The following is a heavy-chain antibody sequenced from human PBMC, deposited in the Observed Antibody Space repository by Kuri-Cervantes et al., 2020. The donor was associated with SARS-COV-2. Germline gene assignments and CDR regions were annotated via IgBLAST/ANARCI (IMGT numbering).Heavy chain of an antibody. CDR3: ARSANSGYYDFWFDP. V-gene: IGHV3-20*04. J-gene: IGHJ5*02. D-gene: IGHD3-22*01. Sequence: ETLSLTCAASGFTFDDYGMSWVRQAPGKGLEWVSGINWNGGSTGYADSVKGRFTISRDNAKNSLYLQMNSLRAEDTALYYCARSANSGYYDFWFDPWGQGDLVTVSS. CDR2: INWNGGST. CDR1: GFTFDDYG.